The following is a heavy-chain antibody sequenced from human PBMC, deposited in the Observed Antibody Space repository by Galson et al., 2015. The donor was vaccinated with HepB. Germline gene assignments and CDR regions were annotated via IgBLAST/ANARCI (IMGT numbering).Heavy chain of an antibody. Sequence: ETLSLTCTVSGGSISSNYYYWGWIRQPPGKGLEWIGSIYYSGSTYYNPSLKSRVTISVDTSKNQFSLKLSSVTAADTAVYYCASHADTVTPIDYWGQGTLVTVSS. D-gene: IGHD4-17*01. CDR2: IYYSGST. V-gene: IGHV4-39*01. J-gene: IGHJ4*02. CDR3: ASHADTVTPIDY. CDR1: GGSISSNYYY.